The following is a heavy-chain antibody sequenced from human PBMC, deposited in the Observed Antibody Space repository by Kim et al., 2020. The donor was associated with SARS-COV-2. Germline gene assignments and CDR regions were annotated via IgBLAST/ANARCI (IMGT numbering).Heavy chain of an antibody. J-gene: IGHJ4*02. CDR3: AKDMTNVIVNSENYFDL. V-gene: IGHV3-9*01. D-gene: IGHD3-22*01. Sequence: VKGRFTISRDNAKNALYLQMNSLRSEDTALYYCAKDMTNVIVNSENYFDLWGQGTLVSVSS.